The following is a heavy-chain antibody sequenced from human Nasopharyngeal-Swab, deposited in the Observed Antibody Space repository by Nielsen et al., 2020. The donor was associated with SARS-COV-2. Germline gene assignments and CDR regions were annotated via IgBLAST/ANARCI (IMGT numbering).Heavy chain of an antibody. D-gene: IGHD2-2*02. CDR2: ISYDGSNK. CDR3: ARDISPRSVVPAAIPWFDP. V-gene: IGHV3-30-3*01. CDR1: GFTFSSYA. J-gene: IGHJ5*02. Sequence: GESLKISCAASGFTFSSYAMHWVRQAPGKGLEWVAVISYDGSNKYYADSVKGRFTISRDNSKNTLYLQMNSLRAEDTAVYYCARDISPRSVVPAAIPWFDPWGQGTLVTVSS.